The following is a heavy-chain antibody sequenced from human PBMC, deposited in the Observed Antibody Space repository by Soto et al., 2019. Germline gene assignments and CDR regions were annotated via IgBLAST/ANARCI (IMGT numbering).Heavy chain of an antibody. CDR3: AKYNDYVWGSYRNPLDY. V-gene: IGHV3-23*01. CDR1: GFTFSSYA. D-gene: IGHD3-16*02. Sequence: EVQLLESGGALVQPGGSLRLSCAASGFTFSSYAMSWVRQAPGKGLEWVSTISGSGGSTYYADSVKGRFTISRDNSKHTLYLQMNSLGAGDTAGYYCAKYNDYVWGSYRNPLDYWCQGTLVTVSS. CDR2: ISGSGGST. J-gene: IGHJ4*02.